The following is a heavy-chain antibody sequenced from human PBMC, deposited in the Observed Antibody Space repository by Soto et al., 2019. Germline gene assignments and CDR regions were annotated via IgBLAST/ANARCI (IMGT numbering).Heavy chain of an antibody. Sequence: PGGSLRLSCAASGFTFSSYAMSWVRQAPGKGLEWVSAISGGGGSTYYADSVKGRFTISRDNSKNTLYLQMNSLRAEDTAVYYCAKVRYYDILTGYYHDAFDIWGQGTMVTVSS. CDR1: GFTFSSYA. J-gene: IGHJ3*02. V-gene: IGHV3-23*01. CDR3: AKVRYYDILTGYYHDAFDI. D-gene: IGHD3-9*01. CDR2: ISGGGGST.